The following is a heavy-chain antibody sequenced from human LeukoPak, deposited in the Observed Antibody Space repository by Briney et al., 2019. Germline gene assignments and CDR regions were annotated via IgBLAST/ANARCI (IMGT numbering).Heavy chain of an antibody. J-gene: IGHJ2*01. CDR2: ISSSGSTI. CDR3: ARVTRARYCSSTSCFYWYFDL. D-gene: IGHD2-2*01. CDR1: GFTFSDYY. Sequence: GGSLRLSCAASGFTFSDYYMSWIRQAPGKGLEWVSYISSSGSTIYYADSVKGRLTISRDNAKNSLYLQMNSLRAEDTAVYYCARVTRARYCSSTSCFYWYFDLWGRGTLVTVSS. V-gene: IGHV3-11*04.